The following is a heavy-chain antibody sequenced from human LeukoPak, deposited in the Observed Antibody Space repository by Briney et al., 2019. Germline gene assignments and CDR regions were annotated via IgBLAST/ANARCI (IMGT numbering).Heavy chain of an antibody. V-gene: IGHV1-18*01. CDR1: GYTFTSYG. CDR3: ARDVTGGVVIIYYYYGMDV. D-gene: IGHD3-3*01. J-gene: IGHJ6*02. Sequence: ASVKVSCKASGYTFTSYGISWVRQAPGQGLEWVGWISAYNGNTNYAQKLQGRVTMTTDTSTSTAYMELRSLRSDDTAVYYCARDVTGGVVIIYYYYGMDVWGQGTTVTVSS. CDR2: ISAYNGNT.